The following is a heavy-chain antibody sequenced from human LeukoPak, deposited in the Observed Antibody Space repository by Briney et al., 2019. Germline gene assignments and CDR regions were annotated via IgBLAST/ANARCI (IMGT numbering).Heavy chain of an antibody. CDR3: AKNTGAIVAGTTDY. V-gene: IGHV3-9*01. D-gene: IGHD6-19*01. CDR2: ISWNSGSI. Sequence: GRSLRLSCAASGFTFDDYAMHRVRQAPGEGLEWVSGISWNSGSIGYADSVKGRFTISRDNAKNSLYLQMNSLRAEDTALYYCAKNTGAIVAGTTDYWGQGTLVTVSS. J-gene: IGHJ4*02. CDR1: GFTFDDYA.